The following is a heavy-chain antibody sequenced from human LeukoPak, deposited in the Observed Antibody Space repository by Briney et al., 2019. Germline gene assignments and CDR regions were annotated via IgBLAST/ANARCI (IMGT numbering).Heavy chain of an antibody. CDR1: GGSFSGYY. CDR2: INHSGST. V-gene: IGHV4-34*01. CDR3: ARGRVSVTGYYFAMDV. Sequence: SETLSLTCAVYGGSFSGYYWSWIRQPPGKGLEWIGEINHSGSTNYNPSLKSRVTISVDTSKNQFSLKLSSVTAADTAVYYCARGRVSVTGYYFAMDVWGQGTTVTVSS. J-gene: IGHJ6*02. D-gene: IGHD2-21*02.